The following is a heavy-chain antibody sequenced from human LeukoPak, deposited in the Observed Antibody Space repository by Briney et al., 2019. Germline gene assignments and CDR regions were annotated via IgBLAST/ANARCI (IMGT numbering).Heavy chain of an antibody. CDR1: GSSITSVSPY. J-gene: IGHJ4*02. CDR2: IYYTGST. Sequence: SETLSLTCTISGSSITSVSPYWGWIRQPPGKGLEWMGYIYYTGSTYYSASLRSRVTMSVHTSENQFSLRLNSVTAVDTAVYYCARRWGNIVGVTYQYWGQGTLVTVSS. D-gene: IGHD3-16*01. V-gene: IGHV4-39*01. CDR3: ARRWGNIVGVTYQY.